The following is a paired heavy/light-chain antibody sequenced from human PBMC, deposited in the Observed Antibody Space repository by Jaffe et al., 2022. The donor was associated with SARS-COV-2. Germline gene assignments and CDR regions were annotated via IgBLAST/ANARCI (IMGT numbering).Heavy chain of an antibody. D-gene: IGHD6-13*01. CDR2: IYTSGSN. Sequence: QVQLQESGPGLVKPSQTLSLTCTVFGASISSGTHYWSWIRQPAGKGLEWIGRIYTSGSNDYNPSLKSRVTISVDTSKNQFSLKLSSVTAADTAVYYCARGITADDNRPLDYWGQGTLVTVSS. CDR1: GASISSGTHY. CDR3: ARGITADDNRPLDY. V-gene: IGHV4-61*02. J-gene: IGHJ4*02.
Light chain of an antibody. J-gene: IGLJ3*02. Sequence: QSALTQPRSVSGSPGQSVTISCTGTSSDVGGYYYVSWYQQHPGKAPKLMIYDVSKRPSGVPDRFSGSKSGNTASLTISGLQAEDEADYYCCSYAGNYNWVFGGGTKLTVL. V-gene: IGLV2-11*01. CDR1: SSDVGGYYY. CDR3: CSYAGNYNWV. CDR2: DVS.